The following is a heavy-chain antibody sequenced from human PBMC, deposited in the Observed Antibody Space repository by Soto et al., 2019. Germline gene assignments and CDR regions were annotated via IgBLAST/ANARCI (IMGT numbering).Heavy chain of an antibody. CDR3: ARDMSGGTYNYYYGMDV. D-gene: IGHD1-26*01. V-gene: IGHV3-23*01. CDR1: GFTYRSYA. Sequence: EVQLLESGGGLGQPGGSLRLSCAASGFTYRSYAMTWVRQAPGRGLEWVSAISGSGSPTYYADSVKGRFTISRDNSKSTLYLQMNSLRADDTAVYYCARDMSGGTYNYYYGMDVWGQGTTVTVSS. CDR2: ISGSGSPT. J-gene: IGHJ6*02.